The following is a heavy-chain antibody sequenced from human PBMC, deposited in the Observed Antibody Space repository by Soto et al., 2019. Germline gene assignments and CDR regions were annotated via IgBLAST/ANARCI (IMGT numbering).Heavy chain of an antibody. V-gene: IGHV2-5*02. Sequence: PTLVNPTQTLTLTCTFSGFSLSTSGVGVGWIRQPPGKALEWLALIYWDDDKRYSPSLKSRLTITKDTSKNQVVLTMTNMDPVDTATYYCAHTRRSSRVSTMVRHTRPNWFDPWGQGTLVTVSS. CDR1: GFSLSTSGVG. CDR2: IYWDDDK. D-gene: IGHD3-10*01. J-gene: IGHJ5*02. CDR3: AHTRRSSRVSTMVRHTRPNWFDP.